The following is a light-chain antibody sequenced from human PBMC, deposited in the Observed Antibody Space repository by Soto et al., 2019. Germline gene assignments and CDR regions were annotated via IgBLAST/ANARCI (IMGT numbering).Light chain of an antibody. J-gene: IGKJ2*01. CDR3: QQSYTIPST. Sequence: DIQMTQSPSSLSASAGGRVTITCRASQSFSTYLNWYQQKPGKAPKLLIYAASSLQTGVPSRFSGSGSGTDFTLTISSLQPEDFATYYCQQSYTIPSTFGQGTKLEIK. V-gene: IGKV1-39*01. CDR2: AAS. CDR1: QSFSTY.